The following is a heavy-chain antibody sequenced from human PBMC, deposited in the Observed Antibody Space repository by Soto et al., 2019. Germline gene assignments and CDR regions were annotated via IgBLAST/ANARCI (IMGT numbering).Heavy chain of an antibody. J-gene: IGHJ4*02. V-gene: IGHV3-30*18. CDR3: ANGRGITMVRGVL. CDR2: ISYDGSNK. D-gene: IGHD3-10*01. Sequence: QVQLVESGGGVVQPGRSLRLSCAASGFTFSSYGMHWVRQAPVKGLEWVAVISYDGSNKYYADSVKGRFTISRDNSKNTLYLQMNSLRAEDTAVYYCANGRGITMVRGVLWGQGTLVTVSS. CDR1: GFTFSSYG.